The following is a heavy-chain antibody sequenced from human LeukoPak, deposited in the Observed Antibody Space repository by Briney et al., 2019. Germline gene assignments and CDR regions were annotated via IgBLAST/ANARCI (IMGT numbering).Heavy chain of an antibody. CDR3: ARDLDSLFDC. CDR2: IYYSGST. V-gene: IGHV4-31*03. Sequence: SETLSLTCTVSGGSISSGGYYWSWIRQHPGKGLEWIGYIYYSGSTYYNPSLKSRVTISVDTSKNQFSLKLSSVTAADTAVYYCARDLDSLFDCWGQGTLVTVSS. CDR1: GGSISSGGYY. D-gene: IGHD3-22*01. J-gene: IGHJ4*02.